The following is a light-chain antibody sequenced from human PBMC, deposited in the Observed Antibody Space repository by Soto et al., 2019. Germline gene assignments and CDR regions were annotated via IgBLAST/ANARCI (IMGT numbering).Light chain of an antibody. V-gene: IGKV2-28*01. Sequence: DIVMTQSPLSLPVTPGEPASISCRSSQSLLHSNGYNYLDWYLQKPGQSPQLLIYLGSNLASGVPDRFSGSGSGTDFTLKISRVEAEDVGVYYCMQALQFTLGPGTKVDIK. J-gene: IGKJ3*01. CDR1: QSLLHSNGYNY. CDR2: LGS. CDR3: MQALQFT.